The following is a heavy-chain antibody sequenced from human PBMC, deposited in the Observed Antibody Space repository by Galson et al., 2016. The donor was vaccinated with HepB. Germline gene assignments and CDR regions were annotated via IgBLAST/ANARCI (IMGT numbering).Heavy chain of an antibody. D-gene: IGHD3-10*01. J-gene: IGHJ5*02. Sequence: SLRLSCAASGFTFRNFAMHWVRQAPGRGLEWVALMSYDGSYKYYAASVKGRFTISRDNSKNTLYLQLNSLRSDDTAIYYCVEGRGSTWGQGTLVTVSS. CDR2: MSYDGSYK. CDR1: GFTFRNFA. V-gene: IGHV3-30*04. CDR3: VEGRGST.